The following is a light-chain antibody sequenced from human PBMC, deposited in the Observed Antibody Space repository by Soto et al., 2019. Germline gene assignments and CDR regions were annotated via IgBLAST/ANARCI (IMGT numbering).Light chain of an antibody. J-gene: IGKJ4*01. CDR2: AAS. Sequence: EIVMTQSPATFSFSPCERSTLSCRASQSVSNDLAWYQQKPGQAPRLLIYAASTRATGIPARFSGSGSGTEFTLTISSLQSEDFAVYYCQQYHNWPPLTFGGGTKVDIK. CDR1: QSVSND. V-gene: IGKV3-15*01. CDR3: QQYHNWPPLT.